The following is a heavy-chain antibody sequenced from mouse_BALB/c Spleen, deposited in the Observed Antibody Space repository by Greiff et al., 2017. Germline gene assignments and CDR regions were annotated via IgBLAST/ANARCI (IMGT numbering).Heavy chain of an antibody. CDR3: ERKGY. CDR1: GYNFPSYW. J-gene: IGHJ2*01. CDR2: IYPGSGST. V-gene: IGHV1-55*01. Sequence: QVHVKQPGAELVKPGTSVKLSCKASGYNFPSYWINWVKLRPGQGLEWIGDIYPGSGSTNYNEKFKSKATLTVDTSSSTAYMQHSSLASEDSALYNCERKGYWGQGTTLTVSS.